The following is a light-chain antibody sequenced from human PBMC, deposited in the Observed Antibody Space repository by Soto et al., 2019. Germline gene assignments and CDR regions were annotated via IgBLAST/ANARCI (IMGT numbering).Light chain of an antibody. CDR2: AAA. J-gene: IGKJ5*01. CDR1: QNIRSY. V-gene: IGKV1-39*01. CDR3: QQTYNALAIT. Sequence: DIHMTQSPSSLYAYVGDLFTITCRASQNIRSYVNWYQQKAGKAPNLLISAAASLQSGVPSRFRGFGAGTDFTLTITSLQAEDFATYYCQQTYNALAITVGQGTRLEI.